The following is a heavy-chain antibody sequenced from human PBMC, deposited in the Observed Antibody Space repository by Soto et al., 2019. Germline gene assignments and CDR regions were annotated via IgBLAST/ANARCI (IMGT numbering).Heavy chain of an antibody. Sequence: SETLSLTCTVSGGSIGSYYWSWIRQPPGKGLEWIGYIYYSGITNSNPSLKSRVTISVNTSKNHFSLDLSSVTAADSVVYYCARGGGSGWTYYFDYWGQGMQVTVSS. CDR2: IYYSGIT. CDR3: ARGGGSGWTYYFDY. J-gene: IGHJ4*02. CDR1: GGSIGSYY. D-gene: IGHD6-19*01. V-gene: IGHV4-59*01.